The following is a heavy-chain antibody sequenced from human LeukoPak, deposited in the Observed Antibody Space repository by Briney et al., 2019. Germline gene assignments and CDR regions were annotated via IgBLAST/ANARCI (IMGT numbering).Heavy chain of an antibody. Sequence: PSETLSLTCAVYGGSFSGYYWSWIRQPPGKGLEWSGEINHSGSTNYNPSLKSRVTISVDTSKNQFSLRLSSVTAADTAVYYCARERRGVVPAAIFDYWGQGTLVTVSS. D-gene: IGHD2-2*02. V-gene: IGHV4-34*01. CDR3: ARERRGVVPAAIFDY. CDR2: INHSGST. CDR1: GGSFSGYY. J-gene: IGHJ4*02.